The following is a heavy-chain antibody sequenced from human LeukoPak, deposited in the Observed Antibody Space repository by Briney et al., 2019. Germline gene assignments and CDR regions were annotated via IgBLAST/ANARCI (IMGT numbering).Heavy chain of an antibody. V-gene: IGHV1-2*02. Sequence: ASVKVSCKASGYTFTGYYTHWVRQAPGQGLEWMGWINPNSGGTNYAQKFQGRVTMTRDTSISTAYVELSRLRSDDTAVYYCARDMIVVRERPFDYWGQGTLVTVSS. J-gene: IGHJ4*02. D-gene: IGHD3-10*01. CDR1: GYTFTGYY. CDR2: INPNSGGT. CDR3: ARDMIVVRERPFDY.